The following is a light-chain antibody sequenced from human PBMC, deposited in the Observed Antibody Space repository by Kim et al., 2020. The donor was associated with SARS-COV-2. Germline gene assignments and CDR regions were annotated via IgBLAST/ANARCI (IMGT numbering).Light chain of an antibody. Sequence: QGQTPRIPCLGDALPKKYADWFQQKPGQAPVVVIYEDTERPSGIPERFSGSTSGTTVTLTISGVQAEDEADYYCQSADSTDTFWVFGGGTQLTVL. V-gene: IGLV3-25*03. CDR3: QSADSTDTFWV. CDR2: EDT. CDR1: ALPKKY. J-gene: IGLJ3*02.